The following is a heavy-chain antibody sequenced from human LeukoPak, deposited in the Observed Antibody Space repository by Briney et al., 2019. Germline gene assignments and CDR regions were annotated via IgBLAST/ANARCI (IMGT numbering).Heavy chain of an antibody. CDR1: GYTFTGYY. Sequence: GASVKVSCKASGYTFTGYYIHWVRQAPGQGLEWMGWINPNSGGTNYAQKFQGRVTMTRDTSISTAYMELSRLRSDDTAVYYWARDVGAIDYWGQGTLVTVSS. CDR3: ARDVGAIDY. CDR2: INPNSGGT. V-gene: IGHV1-2*02. D-gene: IGHD1-26*01. J-gene: IGHJ4*02.